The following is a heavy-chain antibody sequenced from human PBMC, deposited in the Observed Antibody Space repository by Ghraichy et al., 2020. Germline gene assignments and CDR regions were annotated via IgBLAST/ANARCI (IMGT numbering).Heavy chain of an antibody. D-gene: IGHD3-3*01. CDR1: GYTFTGYY. J-gene: IGHJ4*02. V-gene: IGHV1-2*06. CDR2: INPNSGGT. Sequence: ASVKVSCKASGYTFTGYYMHWVRQAPGQGLEWMGRINPNSGGTNYAQKFQGRVTMTRDTSISTAYMELSRLRSDDTAVYYCARRRITIFGVVPFDYWGQGTLVTVSS. CDR3: ARRRITIFGVVPFDY.